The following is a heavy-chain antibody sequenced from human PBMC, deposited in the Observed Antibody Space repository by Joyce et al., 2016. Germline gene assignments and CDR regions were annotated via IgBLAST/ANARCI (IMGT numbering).Heavy chain of an antibody. CDR1: GTSFNGYF. V-gene: IGHV4-34*01. J-gene: IGHJ4*01. Sequence: QVQLQQWGAGLLKPSETLSLTCAVKGTSFNGYFWTWIRQSPGKGLEWIGEITHRGGASHNPALKNRVTISIDTSNDQFSLKLKSMTAADTAIYYCARAVGAVTTYYRGPFDYWCQGTLVTVSS. CDR2: ITHRGGA. D-gene: IGHD2/OR15-2a*01. CDR3: ARAVGAVTTYYRGPFDY.